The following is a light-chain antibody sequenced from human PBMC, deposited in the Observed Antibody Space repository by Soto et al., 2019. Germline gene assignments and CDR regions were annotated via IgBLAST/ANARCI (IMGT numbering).Light chain of an antibody. CDR3: AAWDDSLSGYV. Sequence: QSVLTQPPSASGTPGQRVTISCSGSNSNIRSNTVNWYQQLPGTAPKLLIYSNSQRPSGVPDRFSGSKSGTSASLAISGLKSEDEADYYCAAWDDSLSGYVFGTGTKVTVL. V-gene: IGLV1-44*01. CDR1: NSNIRSNT. CDR2: SNS. J-gene: IGLJ1*01.